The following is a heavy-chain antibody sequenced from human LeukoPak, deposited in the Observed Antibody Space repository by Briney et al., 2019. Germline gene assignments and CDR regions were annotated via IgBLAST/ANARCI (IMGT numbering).Heavy chain of an antibody. CDR1: GFTFSSYA. J-gene: IGHJ6*02. D-gene: IGHD2-2*01. CDR3: ASLLLPAAIRYYGMDV. V-gene: IGHV3-23*01. CDR2: ISGSGGST. Sequence: GGSLRLSCAASGFTFSSYAMSWVRQAPGKGLEWVSAISGSGGSTYYADSVKGRFTISRDNSKNTLYLQMNSLRAEDTAVYYCASLLLPAAIRYYGMDVWGQGTTVTVSS.